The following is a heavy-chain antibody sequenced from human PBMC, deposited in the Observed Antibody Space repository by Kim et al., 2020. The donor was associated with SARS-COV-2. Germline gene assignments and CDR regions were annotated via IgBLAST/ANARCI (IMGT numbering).Heavy chain of an antibody. D-gene: IGHD4-17*01. CDR3: ARGEYGDYGTEHSFLIDY. V-gene: IGHV4-30-2*01. J-gene: IGHJ4*02. CDR1: GGSISSGGYS. CDR2: IYHSGST. Sequence: SETLSLTCAVSGGSISSGGYSWSWIRQPPGKGLEWIGYIYHSGSTYYNPSLKSRVTISVDRSKNQFSLKLSSVTAADTAVYYCARGEYGDYGTEHSFLIDYWGQGTLVTVSS.